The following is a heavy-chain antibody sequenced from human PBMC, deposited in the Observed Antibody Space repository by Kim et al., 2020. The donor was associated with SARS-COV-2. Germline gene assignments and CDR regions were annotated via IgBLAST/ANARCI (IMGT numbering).Heavy chain of an antibody. CDR2: IYVDDIST. D-gene: IGHD1-1*01. Sequence: GGSLRLSCAASGFTFSTYSMHWVRQPPGQGPQWLARIYVDDISTTYADFVKGRFSISRDNAKNTLYLQMTDLRAEDTGIYFCARDRYNRDLDAWGQGTTV. J-gene: IGHJ6*02. CDR1: GFTFSTYS. CDR3: ARDRYNRDLDA. V-gene: IGHV3-74*03.